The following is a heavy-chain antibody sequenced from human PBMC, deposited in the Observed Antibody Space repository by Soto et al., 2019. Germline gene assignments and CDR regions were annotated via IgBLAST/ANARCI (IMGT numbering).Heavy chain of an antibody. J-gene: IGHJ4*02. CDR2: IYYSGSP. V-gene: IGHV4-39*01. CDR3: ERNEYTYDPYYFDY. D-gene: IGHD5-18*01. CDR1: GGSLRSSSYY. Sequence: SETLSLTSIVSGGSLRSSSYYWAWIQPPPGKGLEWIGSIYYSGSPYYNPYLKSRVTISVDTSKNQFSLKLTSVTAADTAVYYCERNEYTYDPYYFDYWGQGTLVTVS.